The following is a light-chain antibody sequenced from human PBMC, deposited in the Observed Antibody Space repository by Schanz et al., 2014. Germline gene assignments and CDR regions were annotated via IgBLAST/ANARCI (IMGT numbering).Light chain of an antibody. CDR3: QQYGSSPYT. J-gene: IGKJ2*01. CDR2: GAS. V-gene: IGKV3-15*01. Sequence: EIVMTQSPATLSVSPGERATLSCRASQSVGSNLAWYQQKPGQAPRLLIYGASTRATGFPARFSGSGSGTEFTLTISRLEPEDFAVYYCQQYGSSPYTFGQGTKLDIK. CDR1: QSVGSN.